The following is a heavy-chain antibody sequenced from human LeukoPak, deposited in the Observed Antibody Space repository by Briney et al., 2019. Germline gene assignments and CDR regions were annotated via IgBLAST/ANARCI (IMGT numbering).Heavy chain of an antibody. CDR1: GXSLSRGCYY. D-gene: IGHD3-16*02. Sequence: SQTLSLTCTVSGXSLSRGCYYWSWIRHHPGRGLEWIGYIYYSGSTYYNPSLKSRVTISVDTSKNQFSLKLSSVTAADTAVYYCARVVVRVFDYWGQGTLVTVSS. CDR2: IYYSGST. V-gene: IGHV4-31*03. CDR3: ARVVVRVFDY. J-gene: IGHJ4*02.